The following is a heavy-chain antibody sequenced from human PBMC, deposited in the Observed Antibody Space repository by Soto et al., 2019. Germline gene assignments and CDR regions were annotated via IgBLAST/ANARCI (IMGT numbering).Heavy chain of an antibody. Sequence: EVQLVESGGGLVQPGGSLRLSCAASGFTFSSYSMNWVRQAPGKGLEWVSYISSSSSTIYYADSVKGRFTISRDNAKNSLYLQMNSLRDEDTAVYYCARDRKIRDDYDSSGYYDWGQGTLVTVSS. CDR2: ISSSSSTI. V-gene: IGHV3-48*02. CDR1: GFTFSSYS. J-gene: IGHJ4*02. D-gene: IGHD3-22*01. CDR3: ARDRKIRDDYDSSGYYD.